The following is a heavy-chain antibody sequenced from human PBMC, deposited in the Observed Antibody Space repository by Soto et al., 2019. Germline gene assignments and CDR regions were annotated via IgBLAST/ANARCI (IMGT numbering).Heavy chain of an antibody. D-gene: IGHD3-10*01. CDR1: GFTFSSYA. CDR2: ISYDGSNK. Sequence: QVQLVESGGGVVQPGRSLRLSCAASGFTFSSYAMHWVRQAPGKGLEWVAVISYDGSNKYYADSVKGRFTISRDNSKNTLYLQMNSLRAEDAAVYYCALDQEAGRPIDFWGQGTLVTGAS. J-gene: IGHJ4*02. CDR3: ALDQEAGRPIDF. V-gene: IGHV3-30-3*01.